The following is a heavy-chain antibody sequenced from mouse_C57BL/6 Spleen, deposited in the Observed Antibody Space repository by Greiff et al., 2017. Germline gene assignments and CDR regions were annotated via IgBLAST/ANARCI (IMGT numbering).Heavy chain of an antibody. Sequence: EVKLMESGGGLVKPGGSLKLSCAASGFTFSDYGMHWVRQAPEKGLEWVAYISSGSSTIYYADTVKGRFTISRDNAKNTLFLQMTSLRSEDTAMYYCARRDYYYGSSYDYAMDYWGQGTSVTVSS. CDR2: ISSGSSTI. V-gene: IGHV5-17*01. J-gene: IGHJ4*01. CDR1: GFTFSDYG. CDR3: ARRDYYYGSSYDYAMDY. D-gene: IGHD1-1*01.